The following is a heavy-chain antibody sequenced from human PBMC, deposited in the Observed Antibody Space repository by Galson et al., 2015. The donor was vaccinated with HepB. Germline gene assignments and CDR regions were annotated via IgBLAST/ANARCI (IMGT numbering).Heavy chain of an antibody. V-gene: IGHV1-18*04. J-gene: IGHJ5*02. Sequence: SVKVSCKASGYSFSNYGISWVRQAPGQGLEGLGWSSAYRDQATYAQIVQGRVTMPTDTSTSTAYMELRRLTSDDAAMYYCVRDWYYSGRNCVDCFDPWGQGTLVTVSS. CDR3: VRDWYYSGRNCVDCFDP. CDR2: SSAYRDQA. CDR1: GYSFSNYG. D-gene: IGHD2-15*01.